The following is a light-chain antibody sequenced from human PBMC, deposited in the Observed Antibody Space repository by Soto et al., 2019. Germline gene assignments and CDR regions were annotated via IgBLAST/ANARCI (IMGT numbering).Light chain of an antibody. CDR2: GAS. CDR1: QSVSSN. CDR3: QQYNNWPRCT. J-gene: IGKJ1*01. Sequence: EIVMTQSPATLSVSPGERATLSCRASQSVSSNLAWYQQKPGQAPRLLIYGASTRATGIPARFSGSGSGTEFTLTISSLQSEDFAVYYSQQYNNWPRCTFGQGTKVEIK. V-gene: IGKV3-15*01.